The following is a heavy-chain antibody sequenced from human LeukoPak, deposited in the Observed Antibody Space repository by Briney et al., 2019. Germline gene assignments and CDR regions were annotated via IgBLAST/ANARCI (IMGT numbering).Heavy chain of an antibody. V-gene: IGHV3-23*01. Sequence: GRSLRLSCAASGFTFSSYAMSWVRQAPGKGLEWVSAISGSGGSTYYADSVKGRFTISRDNSKNTLYLQMNSLRAEDTAVYYCAIQHSSGWYGYYYYGMDVWGQGTTVTVSS. CDR3: AIQHSSGWYGYYYYGMDV. CDR1: GFTFSSYA. D-gene: IGHD6-19*01. J-gene: IGHJ6*02. CDR2: ISGSGGST.